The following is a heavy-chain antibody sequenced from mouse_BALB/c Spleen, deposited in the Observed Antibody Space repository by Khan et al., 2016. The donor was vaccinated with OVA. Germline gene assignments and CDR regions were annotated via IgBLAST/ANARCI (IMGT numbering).Heavy chain of an antibody. CDR3: AREEALYYFDY. CDR2: IYPGTNNT. J-gene: IGHJ2*01. CDR1: GYIFTSYW. D-gene: IGHD3-2*02. Sequence: VQLQQSGAELVRPGTSVKLSCKTSGYIFTSYWIHWVKPRSGQGLEWIARIYPGTNNTYYNENFKDKATLTADKASSTVYLQISSLKSEDSAVLFCAREEALYYFDYWGQGTTLTVS. V-gene: IGHV1S132*01.